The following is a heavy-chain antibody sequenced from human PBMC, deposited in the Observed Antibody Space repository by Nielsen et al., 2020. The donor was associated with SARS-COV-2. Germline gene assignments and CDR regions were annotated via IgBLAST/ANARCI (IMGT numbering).Heavy chain of an antibody. CDR3: ATSLTDPSSFDY. CDR1: GASVCTNTFY. J-gene: IGHJ4*01. D-gene: IGHD1-26*01. V-gene: IGHV4-61*01. Sequence: SETLSLTCTVSGASVCTNTFYWSWIRQPPERGLEWIGYIDYTGSPTYNPSLKSRVSISVDTSTDQFSLRLNSVTAADTAVYYCATSLTDPSSFDYWGQGTLVTVPS. CDR2: IDYTGSP.